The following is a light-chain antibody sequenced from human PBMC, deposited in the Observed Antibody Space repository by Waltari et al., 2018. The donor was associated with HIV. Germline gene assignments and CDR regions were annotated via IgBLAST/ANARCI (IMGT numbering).Light chain of an antibody. V-gene: IGLV3-9*01. CDR2: RDD. CDR1: NIGTKN. CDR3: QVWHSNTAV. Sequence: SYDLTQALSVSVALGQTATITCDGFNIGTKNVTRDKQKEGQAPLLVIYRDDNRPSGTPERFSGASSSNTATLIISGAQPGDEADYFCQVWHSNTAVFGSGTKVTVL. J-gene: IGLJ1*01.